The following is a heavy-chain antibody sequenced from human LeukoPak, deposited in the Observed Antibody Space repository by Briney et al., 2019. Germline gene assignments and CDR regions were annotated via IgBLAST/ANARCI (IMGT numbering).Heavy chain of an antibody. CDR3: ARDLRVAAAPPFDY. D-gene: IGHD6-13*01. J-gene: IGHJ4*02. V-gene: IGHV1-18*01. CDR1: GYTFTSYG. Sequence: ASVKVSCKASGYTFTSYGISWVRQAPGQGLEWMGWISACNGNTNYAQKLQGRVTMTTDTSTSTAYMELRSLRSDDTAVYYCARDLRVAAAPPFDYWGQGTLVTVSS. CDR2: ISACNGNT.